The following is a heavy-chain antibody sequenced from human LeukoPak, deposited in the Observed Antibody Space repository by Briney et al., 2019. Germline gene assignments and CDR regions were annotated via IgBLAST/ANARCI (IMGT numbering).Heavy chain of an antibody. V-gene: IGHV4-38-2*01. CDR3: ARYCTSTTCILRGFDY. D-gene: IGHD2-2*01. CDR2: IYHTGSA. J-gene: IGHJ4*02. Sequence: SETLSLTCSVSGYSFTSGHYWDWIRQPPGKGLEWIANIYHTGSAHYNPSLKSRLTLSVDTSKNQFPLKLDSVTAADTAVYYCARYCTSTTCILRGFDYWGQGTLVAVSS. CDR1: GYSFTSGHY.